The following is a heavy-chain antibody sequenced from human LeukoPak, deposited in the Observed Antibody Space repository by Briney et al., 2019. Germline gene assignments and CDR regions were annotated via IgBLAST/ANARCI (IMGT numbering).Heavy chain of an antibody. J-gene: IGHJ3*02. Sequence: GGSLRLSCAASEFTFSNYAMYWVRQTPGKGLEWVAVISYDGSNKYYADSVKGRFTISRDNSKNTLYLQMNSLRAEDTAVYYCARDYYGSGSYYNTPAGFDIWGQGTMVTVSS. V-gene: IGHV3-30*04. D-gene: IGHD3-10*01. CDR2: ISYDGSNK. CDR1: EFTFSNYA. CDR3: ARDYYGSGSYYNTPAGFDI.